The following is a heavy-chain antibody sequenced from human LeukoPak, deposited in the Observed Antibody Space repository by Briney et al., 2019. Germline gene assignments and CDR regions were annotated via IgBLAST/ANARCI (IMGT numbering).Heavy chain of an antibody. CDR2: ISDDGTRK. CDR1: GLTFSSYG. D-gene: IGHD5-12*01. J-gene: IGHJ3*02. Sequence: PGRSLRLSCAASGLTFSSYGIHWVRLAPGKGLEWVAVISDDGTRKYYADSVQGRFTISRDNSRNTLYLQMNSLRAEDMAVYYCAREFSGYAFDIWGQGTMVTVSS. V-gene: IGHV3-30*03. CDR3: AREFSGYAFDI.